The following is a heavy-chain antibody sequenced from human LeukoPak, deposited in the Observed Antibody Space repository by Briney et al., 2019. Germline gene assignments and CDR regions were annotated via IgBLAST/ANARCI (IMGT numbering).Heavy chain of an antibody. CDR3: AKDPPTVMANAFHI. V-gene: IGHV3-30*04. CDR1: GFTFSHYG. CDR2: ISSDGVEK. Sequence: GGSLRLSCEASGFTFSHYGIHWVRQTPGKGLEWVAAISSDGVEKHYADSVKGRFTISRDNSKNTLYLQMNSLRADDTAVYSCAKDPPTVMANAFHIWGQGTMVTVS. D-gene: IGHD5-18*01. J-gene: IGHJ3*02.